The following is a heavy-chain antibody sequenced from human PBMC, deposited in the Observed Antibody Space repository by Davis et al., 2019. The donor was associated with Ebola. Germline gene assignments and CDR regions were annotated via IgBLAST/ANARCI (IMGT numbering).Heavy chain of an antibody. D-gene: IGHD1-26*01. J-gene: IGHJ4*02. CDR1: GGSISNRNYY. CDR3: ARQEGGSYPY. Sequence: MPGGSLRLSCTVSGGSISNRNYYWAWIRQPPGKGLEWIGSFYYSGSTYYNPSLKSRVTISVDTSKSQLSLKLHSVAAADSAVYYCARQEGGSYPYWGQGTLVTVSS. CDR2: FYYSGST. V-gene: IGHV4-39*01.